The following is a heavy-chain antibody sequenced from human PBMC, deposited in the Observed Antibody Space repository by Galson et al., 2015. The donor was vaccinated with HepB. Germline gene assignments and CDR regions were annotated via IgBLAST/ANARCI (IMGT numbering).Heavy chain of an antibody. V-gene: IGHV3-30*18. CDR1: GFTFSSYG. J-gene: IGHJ3*02. Sequence: SLRLSCAASGFTFSSYGMHWVRQAPGKGLEWVAVISYDGSNKYYADSVKGRFTISRDNSKNTLYLQMNSLRAEDTAVYYCAKAAPYYYDSSGSHLGAFDIWGQGTMVTVSS. CDR2: ISYDGSNK. D-gene: IGHD3-22*01. CDR3: AKAAPYYYDSSGSHLGAFDI.